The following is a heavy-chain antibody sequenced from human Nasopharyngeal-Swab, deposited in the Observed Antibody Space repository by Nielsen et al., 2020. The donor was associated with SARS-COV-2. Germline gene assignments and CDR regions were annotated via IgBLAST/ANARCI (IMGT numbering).Heavy chain of an antibody. CDR2: IYYKGNT. Sequence: SETLSLTCTVSGGSISSSTYYWGWIRQPPGIGLEWIGNIYYKGNTYYNPSLKSRVTISVDTSKNQFSLRLTSVTAADTAVYYCARDDGSYGMDVWGQGTTVTVSS. D-gene: IGHD3-10*01. V-gene: IGHV4-39*07. CDR1: GGSISSSTYY. J-gene: IGHJ6*02. CDR3: ARDDGSYGMDV.